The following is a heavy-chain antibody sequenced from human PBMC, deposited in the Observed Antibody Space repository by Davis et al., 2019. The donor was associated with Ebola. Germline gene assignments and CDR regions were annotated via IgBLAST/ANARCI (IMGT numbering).Heavy chain of an antibody. V-gene: IGHV1-69*13. J-gene: IGHJ5*02. Sequence: SVKVSCKASGGTFRSYAISWVRQAPGQGLDYLGGIIPFFGATNYAQKFQGRVMITADESTTTAYMELSSLKSEDTAIYYCVSGYDSHGYNNYFDPWGQGTLVTVSS. CDR1: GGTFRSYA. CDR3: VSGYDSHGYNNYFDP. CDR2: IIPFFGAT. D-gene: IGHD3-9*01.